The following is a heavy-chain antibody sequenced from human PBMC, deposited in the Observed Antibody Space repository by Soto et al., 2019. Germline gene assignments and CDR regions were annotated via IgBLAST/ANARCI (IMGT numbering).Heavy chain of an antibody. CDR3: AKGRHDFWSPYYFDS. Sequence: GGSLRLSCVGTGLNFDDFAMHWVRQAPGKGLEWVSGITWNSRVLAYADSVKGRFTISRDNARNSLYLQMDSLRDEDTALYYCAKGRHDFWSPYYFDSWGQGTLVTVSS. CDR1: GLNFDDFA. D-gene: IGHD3-3*01. V-gene: IGHV3-9*01. J-gene: IGHJ4*02. CDR2: ITWNSRVL.